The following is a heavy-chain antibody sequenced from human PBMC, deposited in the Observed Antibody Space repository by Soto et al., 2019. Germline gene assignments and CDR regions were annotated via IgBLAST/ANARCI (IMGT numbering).Heavy chain of an antibody. V-gene: IGHV4-34*01. Sequence: QVQLQQWGAGLLKPSETLSLTCAVYGGSLSDYNWSWIRQSPGKGLEWIGEINHSGGTNYNPSLTSRATLSVDTSKNQVSLKLSSVTAADSAMYYCARDPQGDGRLECDYWGQGTLVTVSS. J-gene: IGHJ4*02. CDR3: ARDPQGDGRLECDY. CDR2: INHSGGT. D-gene: IGHD3-3*01. CDR1: GGSLSDYN.